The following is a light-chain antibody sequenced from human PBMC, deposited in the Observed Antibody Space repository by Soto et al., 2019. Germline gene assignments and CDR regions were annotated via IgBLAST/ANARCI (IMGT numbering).Light chain of an antibody. J-gene: IGKJ1*01. Sequence: DIQMTQSPSFVSASVGDRVTISCRASQGISNWLAWYQQKPEKAPKLLIYATSNLQSGVPSRFSGSGSGTEFTLTIISLQPEDFATYYCQQSYRFPKTFGRGTKVDI. CDR1: QGISNW. V-gene: IGKV1-12*01. CDR3: QQSYRFPKT. CDR2: ATS.